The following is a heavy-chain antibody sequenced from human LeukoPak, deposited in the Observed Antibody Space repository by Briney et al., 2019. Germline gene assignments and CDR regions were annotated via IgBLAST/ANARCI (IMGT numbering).Heavy chain of an antibody. CDR3: TKDFDWGSGH. CDR2: ISGSGGST. CDR1: GFTFSSYA. Sequence: GGSLRLSSAASGFTFSSYAMSWVRQAPGKGLEWVSAISGSGGSTYYADSVKGRFTISRDNSKNTLYLQLDGLRAEDTAVYYCTKDFDWGSGHWGQGTLVTVSS. V-gene: IGHV3-23*01. J-gene: IGHJ4*02. D-gene: IGHD7-27*01.